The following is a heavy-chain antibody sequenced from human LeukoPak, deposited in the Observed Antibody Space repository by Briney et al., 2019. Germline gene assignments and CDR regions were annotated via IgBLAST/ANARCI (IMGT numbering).Heavy chain of an antibody. Sequence: GGSLRLSCAASAFTFNTYWMHWVRQVPGRGLEWVSAISGSGGSTYYADSVKGRFTISRDNSKNTLYLQMNSLRAEDTAVYYCAKVYYVFWSGYLDYWGQGTLVTVSS. J-gene: IGHJ4*02. V-gene: IGHV3-23*01. D-gene: IGHD3-3*01. CDR1: AFTFNTYW. CDR3: AKVYYVFWSGYLDY. CDR2: ISGSGGST.